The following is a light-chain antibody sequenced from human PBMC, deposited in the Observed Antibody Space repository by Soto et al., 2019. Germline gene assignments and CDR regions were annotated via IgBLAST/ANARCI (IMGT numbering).Light chain of an antibody. CDR2: GAS. CDR3: QQDNKWPRT. CDR1: QSVSSN. V-gene: IGKV3-15*01. J-gene: IGKJ1*01. Sequence: VPTQPPNTLSESTWERATLSCRASQSVSSNLAWYQQKPGQSPRLLIYGASTRATPIPARFSGSGSGTQFTLTISSLQSEDFAVYFCQQDNKWPRTFGQGAKVDI.